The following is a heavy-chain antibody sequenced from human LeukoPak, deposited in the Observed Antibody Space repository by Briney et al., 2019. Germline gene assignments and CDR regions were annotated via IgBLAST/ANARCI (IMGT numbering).Heavy chain of an antibody. D-gene: IGHD1-26*01. CDR1: GFTFDDYG. CDR2: ISSSSSTI. J-gene: IGHJ4*02. V-gene: IGHV3-48*01. CDR3: ARVVGTTLYY. Sequence: GGSLGLSCAASGFTFDDYGMSWVRQAPGKGLEWVSYISSSSSTIYYADSVKGRFTISRDNAKNSLYLQMNSLRAEDTAVYYCARVVGTTLYYWGQGTLVTVSS.